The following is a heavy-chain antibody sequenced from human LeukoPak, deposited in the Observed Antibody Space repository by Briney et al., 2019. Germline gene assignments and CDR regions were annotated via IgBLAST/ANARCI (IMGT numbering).Heavy chain of an antibody. D-gene: IGHD2-2*01. CDR1: QYTYTGYY. CDR3: ARIRYCGGISCYYIDY. CDR2: IDSNTGDS. V-gene: IGHV1-2*02. J-gene: IGHJ4*02. Sequence: SVNVSCKASQYTYTGYYIHWVRQAPGQGLEWMGWIDSNTGDSNYVQKLQDRVTMTSDTSISTAYMELSRLRSDDTAFYYCARIRYCGGISCYYIDYWGQGTLVTVSA.